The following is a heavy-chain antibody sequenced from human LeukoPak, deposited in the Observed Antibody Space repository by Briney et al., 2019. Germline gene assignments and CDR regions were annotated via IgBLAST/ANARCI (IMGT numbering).Heavy chain of an antibody. J-gene: IGHJ4*02. CDR2: NYYSGST. Sequence: SETLSLTCTVSGGSVTSYYWSWIRQPPGKGLEWIGYNYYSGSTNYNPSLKSQVTISLDTSKNQFSLKLSSVTAADTAVYYCARDPFSKNYFDYWGQGTLVTVSS. CDR3: ARDPFSKNYFDY. V-gene: IGHV4-59*02. CDR1: GGSVTSYY.